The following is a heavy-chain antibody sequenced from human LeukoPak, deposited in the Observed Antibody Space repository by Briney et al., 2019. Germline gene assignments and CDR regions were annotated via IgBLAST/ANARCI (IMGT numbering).Heavy chain of an antibody. D-gene: IGHD6-19*01. Sequence: GASVKVSCKASGYTFTGYYMHWVRQAPGQGLEWMGWINRNSGGTNYAQKFQGRVTMTRDTSITTAYMELSRLRSDDTAVYYCAREEGSGCYDSWGQGTRLTVSS. V-gene: IGHV1-2*02. CDR2: INRNSGGT. CDR1: GYTFTGYY. CDR3: AREEGSGCYDS. J-gene: IGHJ4*02.